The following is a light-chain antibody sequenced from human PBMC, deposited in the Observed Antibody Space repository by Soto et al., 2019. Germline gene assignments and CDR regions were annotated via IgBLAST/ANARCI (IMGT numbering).Light chain of an antibody. CDR2: GAS. V-gene: IGKV3-15*01. Sequence: IVLTQSPATLSVSPGNRATLSCRASQSVNSDLAWYQQKPGQAPRLLIYGASTRATGTPTRFSGSGSGTEFTLTISSLQSEDFEVYFCQHYNNWPPYTFGQGTKLEIK. CDR3: QHYNNWPPYT. CDR1: QSVNSD. J-gene: IGKJ2*01.